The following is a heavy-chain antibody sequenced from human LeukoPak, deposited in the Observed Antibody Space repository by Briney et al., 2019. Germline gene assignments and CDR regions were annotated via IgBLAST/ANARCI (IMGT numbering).Heavy chain of an antibody. V-gene: IGHV1-2*02. CDR3: ASLYDYGGNPDY. J-gene: IGHJ4*02. D-gene: IGHD4-23*01. CDR1: GYTFTGHY. CDR2: INPNSGGT. Sequence: ASVKVSCKASGYTFTGHYMHWARQAPGQGLEWMGWINPNSGGTNYAQKFQGRVTMTRDTSISTAYMELSRLRSDDTAVYYCASLYDYGGNPDYWGQGTLVTVPS.